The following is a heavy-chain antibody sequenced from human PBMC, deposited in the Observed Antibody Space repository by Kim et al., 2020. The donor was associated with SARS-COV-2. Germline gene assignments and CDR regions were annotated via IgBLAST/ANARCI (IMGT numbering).Heavy chain of an antibody. CDR1: GFTFSSYA. V-gene: IGHV3-23*01. D-gene: IGHD2-2*01. Sequence: GGSLRLSCAASGFTFSSYAMSWVRQAPGKGLEWVSAISGSGGSTYYADSVKGRFTISRDNSKNTLYLQMNSLRAEDTAVYYCAKEIVVPAAISYYYYYYGMDVWGQGTTVTVSS. CDR2: ISGSGGST. J-gene: IGHJ6*02. CDR3: AKEIVVPAAISYYYYYYGMDV.